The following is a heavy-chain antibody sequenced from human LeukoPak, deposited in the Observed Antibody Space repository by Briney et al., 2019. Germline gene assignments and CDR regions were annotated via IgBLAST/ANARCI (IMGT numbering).Heavy chain of an antibody. CDR1: GYTITSYA. J-gene: IGHJ5*02. Sequence: ASVKVSCKASGYTITSYAMNWVRQAPGQGLEWMGWINTNTGNPTYAQGFTGRFVFSLGTSVSTAYLQISSLKAEDTAVYYCARGKITMVRGGRWFDPWGQGTLVTVSS. D-gene: IGHD3-10*01. CDR3: ARGKITMVRGGRWFDP. V-gene: IGHV7-4-1*02. CDR2: INTNTGNP.